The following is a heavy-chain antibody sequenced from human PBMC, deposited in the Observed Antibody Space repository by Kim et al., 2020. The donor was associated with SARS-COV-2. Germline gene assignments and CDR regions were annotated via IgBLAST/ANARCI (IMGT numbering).Heavy chain of an antibody. D-gene: IGHD2-21*02. Sequence: SETLSLTCTVFGASIRSGGYYWGWVRQLPRKGLEWIGFMYYSGSTYANPSLKSRLSISVDTSKNVLSLKLASVTAADSAIYYCTRVPLTEVTSGYFESWG. V-gene: IGHV4-31*03. CDR3: TRVPLTEVTSGYFES. CDR2: MYYSGST. CDR1: GASIRSGGYY. J-gene: IGHJ4*03.